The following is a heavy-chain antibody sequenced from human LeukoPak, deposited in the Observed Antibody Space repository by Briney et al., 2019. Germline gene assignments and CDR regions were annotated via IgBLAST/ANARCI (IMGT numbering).Heavy chain of an antibody. CDR2: IYPGDPDT. Sequence: WVPLQISFQGSGYSFTSYWIGWVRPMPGKGLEWMGIIYPGDPDTRYSPSFQGQVTISADKSISTAYLQWSSLKASNTAMYYCARGSSSWLSTHFDSWGQGTLVTVSS. CDR3: ARGSSSWLSTHFDS. D-gene: IGHD6-13*01. CDR1: GYSFTSYW. V-gene: IGHV5-51*01. J-gene: IGHJ4*02.